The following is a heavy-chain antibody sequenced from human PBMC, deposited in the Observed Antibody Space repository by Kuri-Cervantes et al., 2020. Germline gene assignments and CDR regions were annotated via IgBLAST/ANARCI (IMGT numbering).Heavy chain of an antibody. Sequence: ASVKVSCKASGYTFAGYYMRWVRQAPGQGLEWMGWINPNSGGTNYAQKFQGRVTMTRDTSISTAYMELSRLRSDDTAVYYCARGQKGTYFYYYYGMDVWGQGTTVTVSS. V-gene: IGHV1-2*02. CDR1: GYTFAGYY. CDR2: INPNSGGT. J-gene: IGHJ6*02. CDR3: ARGQKGTYFYYYYGMDV. D-gene: IGHD3-10*01.